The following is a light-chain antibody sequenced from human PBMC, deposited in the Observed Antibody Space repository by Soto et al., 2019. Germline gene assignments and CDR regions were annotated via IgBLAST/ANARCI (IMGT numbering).Light chain of an antibody. CDR2: DVS. Sequence: QSVLTQPASVSGSPGQTIIMSCTGTSSDIGDSNSVSWYQQHPDKAPKLILFDVSHRPSKIPDRFSGSKSGNAASLSISGLQADDEADYYCSSYSTSGTLVVFGGGTKLTVL. J-gene: IGLJ3*02. V-gene: IGLV2-14*01. CDR1: SSDIGDSNS. CDR3: SSYSTSGTLVV.